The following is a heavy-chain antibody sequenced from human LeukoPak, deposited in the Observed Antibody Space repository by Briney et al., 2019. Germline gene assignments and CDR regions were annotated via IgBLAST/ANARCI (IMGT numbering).Heavy chain of an antibody. Sequence: GASVKVSCKASGYTFTGYYMHWVRQAPGQGLEWMGWINPNSGGTNYAQKSQGRVTMTRDTSISTAYMELSRLRSDDTAVYYCARDTADHYNWLDPWGQGTLVTVSS. CDR2: INPNSGGT. V-gene: IGHV1-2*02. D-gene: IGHD5-18*01. J-gene: IGHJ5*02. CDR3: ARDTADHYNWLDP. CDR1: GYTFTGYY.